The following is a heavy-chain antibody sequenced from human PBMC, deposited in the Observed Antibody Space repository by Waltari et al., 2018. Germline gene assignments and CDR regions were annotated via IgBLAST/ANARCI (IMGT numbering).Heavy chain of an antibody. CDR3: ARLPTKYFDSVGWGFFDF. CDR1: GDFFGDDH. J-gene: IGHJ4*02. D-gene: IGHD3-22*01. CDR2: LRNNGNI. Sequence: VQLQESGPGLVKPSATLSHTSPVSGDFFGDDHWAWIRQAPGKGLEWIGYLRNNGNIKLTPSLESRVSISAVTSKRQFSLRLTSVTAADTAVYYCARLPTKYFDSVGWGFFDFWGPGILVTVSS. V-gene: IGHV4-59*08.